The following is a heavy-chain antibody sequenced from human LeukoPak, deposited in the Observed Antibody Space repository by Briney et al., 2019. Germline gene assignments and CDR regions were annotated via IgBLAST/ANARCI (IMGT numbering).Heavy chain of an antibody. CDR2: MNPNSGNT. CDR1: GYTFTSYD. CDR3: VRIDYSNAFDI. D-gene: IGHD4-11*01. Sequence: GASVKVSCKASGYTFTSYDINWVRQATGRGLEWMGWMNPNSGNTGYAQKFQGRVTITRNTSISTAYMELSSLRSEDTAVYYCVRIDYSNAFDIWGQGTMVTVSS. J-gene: IGHJ3*02. V-gene: IGHV1-8*03.